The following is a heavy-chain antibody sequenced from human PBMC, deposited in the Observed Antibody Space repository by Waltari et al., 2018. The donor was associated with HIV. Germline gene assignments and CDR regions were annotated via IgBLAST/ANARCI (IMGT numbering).Heavy chain of an antibody. Sequence: QLQLQESGPGLVKPSETLSLTCTVPGGPIRSSYYYWGWTRQPPGQGPLWFGSISYSGSTYYNPSLKSRITISVDTSKNQFSLKLRSVTAADTAVYYCARQPVPPYNDYSNRYYYYGMDVWGQGTTVTVSS. V-gene: IGHV4-39*01. CDR1: GGPIRSSYYY. CDR3: ARQPVPPYNDYSNRYYYYGMDV. D-gene: IGHD4-4*01. CDR2: ISYSGST. J-gene: IGHJ6*02.